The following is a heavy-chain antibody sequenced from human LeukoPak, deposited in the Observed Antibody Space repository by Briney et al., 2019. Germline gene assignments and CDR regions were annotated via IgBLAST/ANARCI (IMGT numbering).Heavy chain of an antibody. V-gene: IGHV3-7*01. CDR2: IKPDGSQK. CDR1: GLMFSNYW. CDR3: GPKSY. J-gene: IGHJ4*02. Sequence: GGSLRLFCAASGLMFSNYWMSWVRQAPGKGLEWVANIKPDGSQKYYVDSVKGRFTISRDNAKNSLSLQMNSLRAEDTAVYYCGPKSYWGQGTLVTVSS.